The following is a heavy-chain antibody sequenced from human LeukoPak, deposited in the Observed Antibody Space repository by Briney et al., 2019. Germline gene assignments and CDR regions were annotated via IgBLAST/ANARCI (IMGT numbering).Heavy chain of an antibody. CDR3: ARHYDSSGYYSHAFDI. CDR1: GDSVNSGYSY. J-gene: IGHJ3*02. V-gene: IGHV4-61*10. CDR2: IYTSVSI. Sequence: SETLSLTCTVSGDSVNSGYSYWNWIRQPAGKGLEWIGRIYTSVSIIYNPSLKSRVTISMDTSKDQFSLKLSSVTAADTAVYYCARHYDSSGYYSHAFDIWGQGTMVTVSS. D-gene: IGHD3-22*01.